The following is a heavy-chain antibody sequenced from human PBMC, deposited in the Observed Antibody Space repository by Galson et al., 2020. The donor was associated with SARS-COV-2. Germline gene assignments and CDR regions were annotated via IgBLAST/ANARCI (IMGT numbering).Heavy chain of an antibody. CDR2: IYHTGST. V-gene: IGHV4-4*02. CDR1: GGSISSSNW. Sequence: SETLSLTCAVSGGSISSSNWWSWVRQSPGKGLDWIGEIYHTGSTNYNPSRKSQVTISVDKSKNQFSLKLNSVTAADTAVYYCARASRSWRDYYDSSGSYYDRPYYFDYWGQGTLVTVSS. J-gene: IGHJ4*02. CDR3: ARASRSWRDYYDSSGSYYDRPYYFDY. D-gene: IGHD3-22*01.